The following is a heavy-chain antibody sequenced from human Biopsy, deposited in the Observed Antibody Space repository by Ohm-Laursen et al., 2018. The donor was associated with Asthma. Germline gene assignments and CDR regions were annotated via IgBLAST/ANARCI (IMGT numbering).Heavy chain of an antibody. D-gene: IGHD4-17*01. V-gene: IGHV4-59*06. CDR1: GGSINSDY. Sequence: SDTLSLTCTFSGGSINSDYWSWIRQHPVKGLEWIGYIYYSGSTYYNPSLKSRVSISLDTSKNQFSLSLTSVTAADTAVYHCARTTYGDDGFDPWGQGTLVTVSS. CDR2: IYYSGST. CDR3: ARTTYGDDGFDP. J-gene: IGHJ5*02.